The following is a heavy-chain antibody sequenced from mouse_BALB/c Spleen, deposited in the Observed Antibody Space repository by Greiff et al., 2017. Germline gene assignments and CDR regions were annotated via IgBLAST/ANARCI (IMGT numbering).Heavy chain of an antibody. J-gene: IGHJ2*01. CDR1: GFTFSSYA. V-gene: IGHV5-9-3*01. D-gene: IGHD2-1*01. CDR3: ARKGGGNPFDY. Sequence: EVKLQESGGGLVKPGGSLKLSCAASGFTFSSYAMSWVRQTPEKRLEWVATISSGGSYTYYPDSVKGRFTISRDNAKNTLYLQMSSLRSEDTAMYYCARKGGGNPFDYWGQGTTLTVSS. CDR2: ISSGGSYT.